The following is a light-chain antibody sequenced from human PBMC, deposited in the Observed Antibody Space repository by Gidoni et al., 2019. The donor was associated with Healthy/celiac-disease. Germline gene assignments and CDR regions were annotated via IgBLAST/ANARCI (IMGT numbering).Light chain of an antibody. CDR3: QQYDNLPPVLT. CDR1: QDISNY. Sequence: DIQMTQSPSSLSASVGDRVTITCQASQDISNYLNWYQQKPGKDPKLLIYDASNLETGVPSRFSGSGSGTDVTFTISSLQPEDIATYYCQQYDNLPPVLTFGGGTKVEIK. J-gene: IGKJ4*01. CDR2: DAS. V-gene: IGKV1-33*01.